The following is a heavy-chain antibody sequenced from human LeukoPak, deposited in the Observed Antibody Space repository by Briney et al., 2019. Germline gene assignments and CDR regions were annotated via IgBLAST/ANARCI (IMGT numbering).Heavy chain of an antibody. CDR3: AKDYYYDSSGYRLGVFDI. CDR2: ISYDGSNK. V-gene: IGHV3-30*18. D-gene: IGHD3-22*01. Sequence: GRSLRLSCAASGFTFSSYGMHWVRQAPGKGLEWVAVISYDGSNKYYADSVKGRFTISRDNSKNTLYLQMNSLRAEDTAVYYCAKDYYYDSSGYRLGVFDIWGQGTMVTVSS. J-gene: IGHJ3*02. CDR1: GFTFSSYG.